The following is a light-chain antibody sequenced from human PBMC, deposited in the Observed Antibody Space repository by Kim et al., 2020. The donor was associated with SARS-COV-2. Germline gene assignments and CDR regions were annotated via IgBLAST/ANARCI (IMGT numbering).Light chain of an antibody. CDR2: SDT. V-gene: IGLV3-21*04. Sequence: SYVLTQPPSVSVAPGKTARITCGGNNIGSKTVHWYQQKPGQAPVLVIYSDTDRPSGIPERFSGSNSGNTATLTISRVEAGDEGDYYCQVWDSSSDHPVFGGGTQLTVL. CDR1: NIGSKT. CDR3: QVWDSSSDHPV. J-gene: IGLJ3*02.